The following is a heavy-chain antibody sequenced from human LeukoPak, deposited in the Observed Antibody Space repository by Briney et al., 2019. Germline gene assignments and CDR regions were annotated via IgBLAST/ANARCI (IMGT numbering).Heavy chain of an antibody. J-gene: IGHJ3*02. CDR1: GFTFSSNW. Sequence: PGGSLRLSCAASGFTFSSNWMHWVRQVPGKGLVWVSRINRDGSRTDYADPVKGRFTISRDNSKNTLYLQMNSLRAEDTAVYYCAKYGVSPSGAFDPRDPFDIWGQGTMVTVSS. CDR2: INRDGSRT. CDR3: AKYGVSPSGAFDPRDPFDI. D-gene: IGHD2-15*01. V-gene: IGHV3-74*01.